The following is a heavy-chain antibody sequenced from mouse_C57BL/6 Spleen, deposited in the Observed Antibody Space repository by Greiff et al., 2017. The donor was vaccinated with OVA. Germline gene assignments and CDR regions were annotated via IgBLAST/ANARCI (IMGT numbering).Heavy chain of an antibody. V-gene: IGHV1-61*01. Sequence: QVQLKESGAELVRPGSSVKLSCKASGYTFTSYWMDWVKQRPGQGLEWIGNIYPSDSETHYNQKFKDKATLTVDKSSSTAYMQLSSLTSEDSAVYYCARGITTVVATDYWGQGTTLTVSS. J-gene: IGHJ2*01. CDR1: GYTFTSYW. CDR3: ARGITTVVATDY. D-gene: IGHD1-1*01. CDR2: IYPSDSET.